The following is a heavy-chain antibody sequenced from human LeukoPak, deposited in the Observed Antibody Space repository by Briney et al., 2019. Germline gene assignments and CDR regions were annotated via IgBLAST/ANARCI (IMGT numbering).Heavy chain of an antibody. V-gene: IGHV3-74*01. CDR2: ISTDGSYT. CDR3: ASNHNYRFDF. J-gene: IGHJ4*02. D-gene: IGHD3-10*01. Sequence: GGSLRLSCAASGLTLSDYWMHWVRQPPGKGLVWVSRISTDGSYTNYADSVKGRFIISRDNTKKSLYLQMNSLRGEDTAVYYCASNHNYRFDFWGQGTLVTVSS. CDR1: GLTLSDYW.